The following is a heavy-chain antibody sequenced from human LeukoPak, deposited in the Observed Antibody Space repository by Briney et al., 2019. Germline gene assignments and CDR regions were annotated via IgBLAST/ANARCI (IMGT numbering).Heavy chain of an antibody. J-gene: IGHJ6*03. CDR2: ISSSSSYI. V-gene: IGHV3-21*01. Sequence: PGGSLRLSCAASGFTFSSYSMNWVRQAPGKGLEWVSSISSSSSYIYYADSVKGRFTISRDNAKNSLYLQMNSLRAEDTAVCYCARAPGYCSSTSCSGYYYYYYYMDVWGKGTTVTVSS. CDR3: ARAPGYCSSTSCSGYYYYYYYMDV. CDR1: GFTFSSYS. D-gene: IGHD2-2*01.